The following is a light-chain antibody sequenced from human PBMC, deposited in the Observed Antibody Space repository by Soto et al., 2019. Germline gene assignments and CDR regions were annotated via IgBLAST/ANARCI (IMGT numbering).Light chain of an antibody. CDR3: CSYAGTDTYV. Sequence: QSALTQPASVSGSPGQSITIPCTGTSSDVGSYSLVSWYQQHPGKAPKLMIYEGSKRPSGVSNRFSGSKSGNTASLTISGLQAEDEADYYCCSYAGTDTYVFGTGTKLTVL. CDR2: EGS. CDR1: SSDVGSYSL. J-gene: IGLJ1*01. V-gene: IGLV2-23*01.